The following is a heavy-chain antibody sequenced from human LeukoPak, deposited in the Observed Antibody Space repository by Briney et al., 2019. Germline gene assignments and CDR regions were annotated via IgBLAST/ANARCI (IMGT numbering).Heavy chain of an antibody. CDR2: IRSKAYGGTT. V-gene: IGHV3-49*03. CDR1: GFTFGDYA. J-gene: IGHJ3*02. Sequence: GGSLRLSCTASGFTFGDYAMSWFRQAPGKGLEWVGFIRSKAYGGTTEYAASVKGRFTISRDDSKSIAYLQMNSLKTEDTAVYYCTRLFDYGGNSGLDAFDIWGQGTMVTVSS. CDR3: TRLFDYGGNSGLDAFDI. D-gene: IGHD4-23*01.